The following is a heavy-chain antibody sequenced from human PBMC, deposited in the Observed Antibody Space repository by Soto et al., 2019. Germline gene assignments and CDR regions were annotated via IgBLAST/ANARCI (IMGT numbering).Heavy chain of an antibody. V-gene: IGHV4-31*03. CDR1: GGSISSGGYY. J-gene: IGHJ4*01. CDR3: ASTDYSLYYFDY. CDR2: IYYSGST. Sequence: SETLSLTCTVSGGSISSGGYYWSWIRQHPGKGLEWIGYIYYSGSTYYNPSLKSRVTISVDTSKNQFSLKLSSVTAADTAVYYCASTDYSLYYFDYWGHVTLFTVSS. D-gene: IGHD4-4*01.